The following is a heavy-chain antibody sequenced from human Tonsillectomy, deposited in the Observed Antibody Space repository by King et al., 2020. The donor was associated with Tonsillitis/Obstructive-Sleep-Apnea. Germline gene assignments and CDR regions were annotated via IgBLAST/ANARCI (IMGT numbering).Heavy chain of an antibody. CDR3: VRDMGSSYYRRFDP. CDR2: ISAGGGII. V-gene: IGHV3-48*02. D-gene: IGHD1-26*01. Sequence: VQLVESGGGLVQPGGSLRLSCAASGFTFDDYSMNWVRQTPGKGLEWLSYISAGGGIIYYADSVRGRFTISRDNAKNSLYLQRNSLRDDDTAFYYCVRDMGSSYYRRFDPWGQGTLVTVSS. J-gene: IGHJ5*02. CDR1: GFTFDDYS.